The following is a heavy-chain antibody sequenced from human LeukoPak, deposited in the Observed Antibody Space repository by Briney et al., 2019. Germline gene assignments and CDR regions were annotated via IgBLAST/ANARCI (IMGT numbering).Heavy chain of an antibody. Sequence: ASVKVSCKASGYTFTSYYIHWVRQAPGQGLEWMGLINPSGGSTNYAQKFQGRVTMTRDTSISTAYMELSRLRSDDTAVYYCARDPLALGSSGWSYYMDVWGKGTTVTISS. V-gene: IGHV1-2*02. D-gene: IGHD6-19*01. CDR2: INPSGGST. J-gene: IGHJ6*03. CDR3: ARDPLALGSSGWSYYMDV. CDR1: GYTFTSYY.